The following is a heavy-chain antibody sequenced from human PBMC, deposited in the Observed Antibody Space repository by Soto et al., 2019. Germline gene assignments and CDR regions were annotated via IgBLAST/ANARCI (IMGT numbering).Heavy chain of an antibody. J-gene: IGHJ3*02. CDR2: IGGAAVST. CDR1: GFIFSNYA. D-gene: IGHD1-1*01. Sequence: GGSLRLSCEASGFIFSNYAMSWVRQGPGKGLEWVSVIGGAAVSTDCADSVKGRCTVSRDDSKNTVYLQLDSPRDDDTAVYYCAKDSTSYNGIYDPFDIWGQGTMVTVSS. V-gene: IGHV3-23*01. CDR3: AKDSTSYNGIYDPFDI.